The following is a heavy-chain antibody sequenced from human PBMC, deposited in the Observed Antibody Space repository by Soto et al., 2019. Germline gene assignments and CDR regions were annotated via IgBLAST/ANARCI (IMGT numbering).Heavy chain of an antibody. J-gene: IGHJ3*02. CDR3: ARDKSIDQNWGRHDAFDI. D-gene: IGHD7-27*01. CDR2: INAGNGNT. CDR1: GYTFTSYA. Sequence: ASVKVSCKASGYTFTSYAMHWVRQAPGQRLEWMGWINAGNGNTKYSQKFQGRVTITRDTSASTAYMELSSLRSEDTAVYYCARDKSIDQNWGRHDAFDIWGQGTMVTVSS. V-gene: IGHV1-3*01.